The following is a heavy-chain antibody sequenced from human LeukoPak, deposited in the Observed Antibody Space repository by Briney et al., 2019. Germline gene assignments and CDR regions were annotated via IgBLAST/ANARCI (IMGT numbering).Heavy chain of an antibody. D-gene: IGHD5-12*01. V-gene: IGHV3-74*01. CDR2: IKADDYST. CDR3: TTIRPDY. CDR1: GFTFSSYW. Sequence: PGGPLRLSCSASGFTFSSYWMHWVRQAPGKGLVWVSRIKADDYSTDYADSVKGRFTISRDNARNTLYLQMNSLTAEDTAVYYCTTIRPDYWGRGTLVTVSS. J-gene: IGHJ4*02.